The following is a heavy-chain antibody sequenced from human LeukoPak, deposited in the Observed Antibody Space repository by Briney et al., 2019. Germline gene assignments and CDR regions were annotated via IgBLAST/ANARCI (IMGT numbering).Heavy chain of an antibody. Sequence: GGSLRLSCAASGFTFSNYGMHWVRQAPGKGLEWVAVIWYDGSNKYYGDSVKGRFTISRDNSKNTLNLQMNSLRAEDTAVYYCASRPRDAAALDYWGQGTLVTVSS. CDR2: IWYDGSNK. J-gene: IGHJ4*02. V-gene: IGHV3-33*01. D-gene: IGHD6-13*01. CDR1: GFTFSNYG. CDR3: ASRPRDAAALDY.